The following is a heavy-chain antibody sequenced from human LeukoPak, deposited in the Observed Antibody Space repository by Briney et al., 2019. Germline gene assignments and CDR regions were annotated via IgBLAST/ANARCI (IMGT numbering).Heavy chain of an antibody. Sequence: ASVKVSCKASGYTFTGYYMYWVRQAPGQGLEWMGWINPNRGGTNYVQKFQGWSTMTRDTSISTAYMELSRLRSDDTAVYYCAREGDEYYGSGTFAFDIWGQGTMVTVSS. CDR1: GYTFTGYY. J-gene: IGHJ3*02. CDR3: AREGDEYYGSGTFAFDI. V-gene: IGHV1-2*04. D-gene: IGHD3-10*01. CDR2: INPNRGGT.